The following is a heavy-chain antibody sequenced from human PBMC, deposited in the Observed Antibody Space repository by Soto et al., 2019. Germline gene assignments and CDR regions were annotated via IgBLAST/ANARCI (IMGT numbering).Heavy chain of an antibody. V-gene: IGHV4-30-4*01. D-gene: IGHD3-16*01. Sequence: PSETLSLTCSVSGGTINSGDYFWRWIRQPPGKGLEWIGSIFYTGSTYYSPSLKSRASMSMEPSKTLFSLRLRSRTAADTAVYFCARVKPTLYRHYYFDYWGQGTPVTVSS. J-gene: IGHJ4*02. CDR2: IFYTGST. CDR3: ARVKPTLYRHYYFDY. CDR1: GGTINSGDYF.